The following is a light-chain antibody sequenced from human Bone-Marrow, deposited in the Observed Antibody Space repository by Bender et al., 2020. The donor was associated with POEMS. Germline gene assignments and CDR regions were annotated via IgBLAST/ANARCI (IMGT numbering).Light chain of an antibody. CDR2: EAT. J-gene: IGLJ1*01. Sequence: QSALTQPASVSGSPGQSITISCTGTSSNVGSYNLVSWYQQHPGKAPKLLIYEATKRPSGVSDRFSASKSGNTASLTIAGLQADDEADYYCCSYASGSTPYVFGTGTKVAVL. V-gene: IGLV2-23*01. CDR1: SSNVGSYNL. CDR3: CSYASGSTPYV.